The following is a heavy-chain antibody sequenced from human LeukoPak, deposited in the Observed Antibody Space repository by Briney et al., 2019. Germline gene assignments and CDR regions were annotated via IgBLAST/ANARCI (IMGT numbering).Heavy chain of an antibody. CDR3: ARDGGSSTKEPTGGYYYYGMDV. J-gene: IGHJ6*02. CDR2: TYSDGST. CDR1: GFTVSRNY. Sequence: PGGSLRLSCAASGFTVSRNYMSWVRQAPGKGLEWVSLTYSDGSTSYTESVKGRFTISRDNSKNTLSLQLNSLRAEDTAVYYCARDGGSSTKEPTGGYYYYGMDVWGQGTTVTV. V-gene: IGHV3-53*01. D-gene: IGHD1-1*01.